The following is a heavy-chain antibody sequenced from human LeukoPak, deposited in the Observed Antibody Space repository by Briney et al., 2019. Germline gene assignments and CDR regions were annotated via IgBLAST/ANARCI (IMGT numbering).Heavy chain of an antibody. V-gene: IGHV3-53*01. Sequence: GGSLRLSCAASGFTVSSNYMSWVRQAPGKGLEWVSVIYSGGSTYYADSVKGRFTISRDNSKNTLYLQMNSLRAEDTAVYYRASSSVRYSYGFDYWGQGTLVTVSS. CDR1: GFTVSSNY. CDR3: ASSSVRYSYGFDY. J-gene: IGHJ4*02. CDR2: IYSGGST. D-gene: IGHD5-18*01.